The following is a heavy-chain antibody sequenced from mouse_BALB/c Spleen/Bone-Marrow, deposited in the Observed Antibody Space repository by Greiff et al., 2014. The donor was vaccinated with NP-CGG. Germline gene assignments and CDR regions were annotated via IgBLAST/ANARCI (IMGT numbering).Heavy chain of an antibody. CDR2: ISSGGSYT. V-gene: IGHV5-9-4*01. Sequence: DVKLVESGGGLVKPGGSLKVSCVASGFTFSSYAVSWVRQSPEKRLEWVAEISSGGSYTYYPDTVTGRFTISRDNAKNTLYLEMSSLTSEDTAMHYCARVLYSEGHFDYWGQGTTLTVSS. J-gene: IGHJ2*01. D-gene: IGHD1-2*01. CDR1: GFTFSSYA. CDR3: ARVLYSEGHFDY.